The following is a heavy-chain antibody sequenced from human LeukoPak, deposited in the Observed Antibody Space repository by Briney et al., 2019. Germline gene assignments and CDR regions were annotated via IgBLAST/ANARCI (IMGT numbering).Heavy chain of an antibody. CDR1: GFTFSAYA. V-gene: IGHV4-59*08. CDR2: FHYTGNT. CDR3: ARLGLPNAFDI. J-gene: IGHJ3*02. Sequence: GSLRLSCEASGFTFSAYAMTWIRQPPGKGLESIGYFHYTGNTNYNPSLKSRVTISVDTSKNQFSLKVTSVTAADTAVYYCARLGLPNAFDIWGQGTMVTVSS. D-gene: IGHD2-15*01.